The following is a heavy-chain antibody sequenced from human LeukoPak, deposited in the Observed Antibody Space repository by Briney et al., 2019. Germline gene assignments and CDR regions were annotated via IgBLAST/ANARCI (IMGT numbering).Heavy chain of an antibody. CDR3: VRGPHIAATSY. J-gene: IGHJ4*02. CDR1: GFSFNNYR. V-gene: IGHV3-7*03. Sequence: GGSLRLSCVASGFSFNNYRMTWVRLAPGKELEWVANIKQDGSEKQYVDSVKGRFAISRDNAKKSLYLQINTLRAEDTAVYYCVRGPHIAATSYWGQGTLVTVSS. D-gene: IGHD6-25*01. CDR2: IKQDGSEK.